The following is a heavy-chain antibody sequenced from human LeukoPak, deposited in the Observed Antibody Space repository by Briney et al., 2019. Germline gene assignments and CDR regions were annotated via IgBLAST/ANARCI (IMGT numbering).Heavy chain of an antibody. D-gene: IGHD5-24*01. J-gene: IGHJ4*02. Sequence: GGSLRLSCAASGFTFSSYGMHWVRQAPGKGLEWVAVIWYDGSNKYYADSVKGRFTISRDNSKNTLYLQMNSLRAEDTAVYYCARDGVLGDGYNWSVYFDYWGQGTLVTVSS. CDR2: IWYDGSNK. V-gene: IGHV3-33*01. CDR3: ARDGVLGDGYNWSVYFDY. CDR1: GFTFSSYG.